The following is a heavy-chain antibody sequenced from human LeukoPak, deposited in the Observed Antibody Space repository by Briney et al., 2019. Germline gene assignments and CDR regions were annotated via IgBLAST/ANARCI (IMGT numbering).Heavy chain of an antibody. Sequence: SETLSLTCTVSGGSVSSVSSYCSGGRHPAGKGLECMGRIYTRGITDYTPSLTSRVTISLDTSKNQFSLNLPSLTAAATAVYYFASGPGAITQEAFDYWGQGTLVTVSS. CDR2: IYTRGIT. CDR3: ASGPGAITQEAFDY. D-gene: IGHD1-26*01. J-gene: IGHJ4*02. CDR1: GGSVSSVSSY. V-gene: IGHV4-61*02.